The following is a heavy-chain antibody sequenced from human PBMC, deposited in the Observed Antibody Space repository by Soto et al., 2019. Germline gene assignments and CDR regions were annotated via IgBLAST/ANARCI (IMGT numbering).Heavy chain of an antibody. CDR3: ARVVYSSSKRFLARWFDP. J-gene: IGHJ5*02. CDR1: GGAISSGDYY. V-gene: IGHV4-30-4*01. CDR2: IYYSGST. D-gene: IGHD6-6*01. Sequence: SETLSLTCTVSGGAISSGDYYWSWIRQPPGKGLEWIGYIYYSGSTYYNPSLKSRITISVDTSKNQFSLKLSSVTAADTAVYYCARVVYSSSKRFLARWFDPWGQGTLVTVSS.